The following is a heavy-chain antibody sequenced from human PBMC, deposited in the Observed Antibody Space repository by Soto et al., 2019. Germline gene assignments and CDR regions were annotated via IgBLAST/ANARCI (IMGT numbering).Heavy chain of an antibody. CDR2: ISYDGSNQ. J-gene: IGHJ4*02. CDR1: GFTFSSYA. CDR3: ARDLTVTPPNSGAVGHY. Sequence: QVQLVESGGGVVQPGRSLRLSCAASGFTFSSYAMHGVRQAPGKGLEWVAVISYDGSNQYYADSVKGRFTISRDNSKNTLYLQMNSLRAEDTAVYYCARDLTVTPPNSGAVGHYWGQGTLVTVSS. D-gene: IGHD4-17*01. V-gene: IGHV3-30-3*01.